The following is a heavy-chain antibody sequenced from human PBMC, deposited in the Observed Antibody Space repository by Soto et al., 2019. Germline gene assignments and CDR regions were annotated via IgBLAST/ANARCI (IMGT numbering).Heavy chain of an antibody. V-gene: IGHV4-39*01. CDR3: GRLEGLATISYYFDY. CDR1: GGSVSSRRYY. Sequence: SQTLSLTCPVSGGSVSSRRYYWGWVRQPPGKGLEWIGSVYYSGSTYYNPSLESRVTISVDKSKNQFSLKLMSLSAADTAVYYCGRLEGLATISYYFDYWGQGALVTVSS. D-gene: IGHD3-9*01. J-gene: IGHJ4*02. CDR2: VYYSGST.